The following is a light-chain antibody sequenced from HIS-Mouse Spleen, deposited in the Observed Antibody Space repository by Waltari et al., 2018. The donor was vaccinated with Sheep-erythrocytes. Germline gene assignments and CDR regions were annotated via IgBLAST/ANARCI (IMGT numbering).Light chain of an antibody. CDR1: SSDVGSYNL. J-gene: IGLJ3*02. CDR3: CSYAGSSTPWV. Sequence: QSALTQPASVSGSPGQSITISCTGTSSDVGSYNLVSWYQQHPGKAPKLMSYEGSKRTSGVSNRLSGSKSGNTASLTISGLQAEDEADYYCCSYAGSSTPWVFGGGTKLTVL. CDR2: EGS. V-gene: IGLV2-23*01.